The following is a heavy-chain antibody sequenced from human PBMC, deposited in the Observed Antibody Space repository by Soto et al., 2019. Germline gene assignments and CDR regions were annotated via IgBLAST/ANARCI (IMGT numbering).Heavy chain of an antibody. CDR2: ISAYNGNT. D-gene: IGHD3-10*01. Sequence: ASVKVSCKASGYTFTSYGISWVRQAPGQGLEWMGWISAYNGNTNYAQKLQGRVTMTTDTSTSTAYMELRSLRSDDTAVYYCARDYYGSGRLNAHTWFDPWGQGTLVTVSS. CDR3: ARDYYGSGRLNAHTWFDP. J-gene: IGHJ5*02. CDR1: GYTFTSYG. V-gene: IGHV1-18*01.